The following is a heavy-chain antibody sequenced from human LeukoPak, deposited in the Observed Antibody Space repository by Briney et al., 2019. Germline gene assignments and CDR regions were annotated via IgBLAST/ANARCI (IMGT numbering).Heavy chain of an antibody. V-gene: IGHV4-59*08. J-gene: IGHJ4*02. Sequence: SETLPLTCTVSGGSISSYYWSWIRQPPGKGLEWIGYIYSSGSTNYNPSLESRVTISVDTSKNQFSLKLSSVTAADTAVYYCARRGYSTGWYYFDYWGQGTLVTVSS. CDR2: IYSSGST. D-gene: IGHD6-19*01. CDR3: ARRGYSTGWYYFDY. CDR1: GGSISSYY.